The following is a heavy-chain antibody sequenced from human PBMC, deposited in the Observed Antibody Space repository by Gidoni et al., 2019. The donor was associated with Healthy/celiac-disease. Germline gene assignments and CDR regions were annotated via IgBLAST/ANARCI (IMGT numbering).Heavy chain of an antibody. Sequence: EVQLVESGGGLVQPGRSLRLSCAASGSTFDDYAMHWVRQAAGKGLEWVSGISWNSGSIGYADSVKGRFTISRDNAKNSLYLQMNSLRAEDTALYYCAKGSIWFGELLYFDYWGQGTLVTVSS. J-gene: IGHJ4*02. D-gene: IGHD3-10*01. CDR1: GSTFDDYA. V-gene: IGHV3-9*01. CDR3: AKGSIWFGELLYFDY. CDR2: ISWNSGSI.